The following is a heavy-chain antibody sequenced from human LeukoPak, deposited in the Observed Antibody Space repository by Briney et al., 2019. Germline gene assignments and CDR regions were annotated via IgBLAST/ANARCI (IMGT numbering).Heavy chain of an antibody. Sequence: GAALETSCTGACSRFTNYWIGWRRPMPGEGVEWMGSIHPGASDTRYSPTIPSQVTISIDKFIRTGYLQGSSLESSCTAIYYCARSAFYYFDYWGQGTLVSVPS. J-gene: IGHJ4*02. V-gene: IGHV5-51*01. CDR3: ARSAFYYFDY. CDR2: IHPGASDT. CDR1: CSRFTNYW. D-gene: IGHD3-3*02.